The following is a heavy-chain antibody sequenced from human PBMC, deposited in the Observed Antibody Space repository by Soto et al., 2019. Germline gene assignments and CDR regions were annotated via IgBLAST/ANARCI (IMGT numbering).Heavy chain of an antibody. V-gene: IGHV5-51*01. CDR3: ARHAYDFWSGHPNPRYYYGMDV. J-gene: IGHJ6*02. D-gene: IGHD3-3*01. Sequence: PGESLKISCKGSGYSFTSYWIGWVRQMPGKGLEWMGIIYPGDSNTRYSPSLQGQVTISVDKSISTAYLQWSGLKATDTAMYYCARHAYDFWSGHPNPRYYYGMDVWGQGTTVTVSS. CDR2: IYPGDSNT. CDR1: GYSFTSYW.